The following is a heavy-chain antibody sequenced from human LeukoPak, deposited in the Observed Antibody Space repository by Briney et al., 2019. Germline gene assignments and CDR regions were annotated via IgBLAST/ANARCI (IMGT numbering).Heavy chain of an antibody. J-gene: IGHJ6*02. CDR1: GGTFSSYA. CDR3: ARLYGPPLAVAGTRRWDYYYYGMDV. V-gene: IGHV1-69*04. Sequence: GASVKVSCKASGGTFSSYAISWVRQAPGQGLEWMGRIIPILGIANYAQKFQGRVTITADKSTSTAYMELSSLRSEDTAVYYCARLYGPPLAVAGTRRWDYYYYGMDVWGQGTTVTVSS. CDR2: IIPILGIA. D-gene: IGHD6-19*01.